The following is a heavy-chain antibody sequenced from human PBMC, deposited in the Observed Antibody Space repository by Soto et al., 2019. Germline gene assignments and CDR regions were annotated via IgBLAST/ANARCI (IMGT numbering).Heavy chain of an antibody. D-gene: IGHD3-16*02. Sequence: SETLSLTCTISGGSISSYYWSWIRQPPGKGLEWIGYIYYSGITNYNPSLKSRVTISLDTSKNQFSLKLSSVTAADTAVYYCARSGGGTYRYTNDYWGQGTLVTVSS. CDR2: IYYSGIT. J-gene: IGHJ4*02. CDR1: GGSISSYY. V-gene: IGHV4-59*01. CDR3: ARSGGGTYRYTNDY.